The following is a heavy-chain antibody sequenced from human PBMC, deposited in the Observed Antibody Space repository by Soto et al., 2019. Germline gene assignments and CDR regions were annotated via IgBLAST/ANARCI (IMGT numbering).Heavy chain of an antibody. Sequence: QVQLVQSGAEVKKPGSSVKVSCKASGGTFSSYAISWVRQAPGQGLEWMGGIIPIFGTANYAQKFQGRVTNTADETTSTAYMELGSLGTEDTAVYYCAREYFCGGSCYSTFDYWGQGTLVTVS. CDR3: AREYFCGGSCYSTFDY. V-gene: IGHV1-69*01. CDR1: GGTFSSYA. D-gene: IGHD2-15*01. CDR2: IIPIFGTA. J-gene: IGHJ4*02.